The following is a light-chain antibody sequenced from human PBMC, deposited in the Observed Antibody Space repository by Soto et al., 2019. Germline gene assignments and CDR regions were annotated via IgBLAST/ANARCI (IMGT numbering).Light chain of an antibody. CDR2: GAS. CDR1: QSVSSSY. J-gene: IGKJ1*01. V-gene: IGKV3-20*01. Sequence: EIVLTQSTGTLSVSPGERATLSCRASQSVSSSYLAWYQQKPGQAPRLLIYGASSRATGIPDRFSGSGSGTDFTLTISRLEPEDFAVYYCQHYGSSLWTFGQGTKVEIK. CDR3: QHYGSSLWT.